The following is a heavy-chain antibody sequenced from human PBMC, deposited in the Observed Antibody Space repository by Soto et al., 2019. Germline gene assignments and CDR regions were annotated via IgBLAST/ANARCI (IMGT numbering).Heavy chain of an antibody. CDR1: GFTFSSYA. CDR3: AKDVDIVVVVAATGY. D-gene: IGHD2-15*01. CDR2: ISGSGGST. J-gene: IGHJ4*02. V-gene: IGHV3-23*01. Sequence: GGSLRLSCAASGFTFSSYAMSWVLQAPGKGLEWVSAISGSGGSTYYADSVKGRFTISRDNSKNTLYLQMNSLRAEDTAVYYCAKDVDIVVVVAATGYWGQGTLVTVSS.